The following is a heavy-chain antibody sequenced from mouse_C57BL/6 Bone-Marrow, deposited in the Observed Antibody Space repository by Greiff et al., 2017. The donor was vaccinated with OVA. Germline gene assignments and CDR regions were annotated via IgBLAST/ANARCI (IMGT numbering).Heavy chain of an antibody. Sequence: VKLQQPGTELVKPGASVKLSCKASGYTFTSYWMHWVKQRPGQGLEWIGNINPSNGGTNYNEKFKSKATLTVDKSSSTAYMQLSSLTSEDSAVYYCASTVVALYWYFDVWGTGTTVTVSS. D-gene: IGHD1-1*01. J-gene: IGHJ1*03. V-gene: IGHV1-53*01. CDR3: ASTVVALYWYFDV. CDR1: GYTFTSYW. CDR2: INPSNGGT.